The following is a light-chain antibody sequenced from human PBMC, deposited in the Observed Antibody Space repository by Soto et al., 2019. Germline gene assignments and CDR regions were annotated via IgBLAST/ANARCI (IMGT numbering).Light chain of an antibody. J-gene: IGKJ3*01. CDR3: QKYNSGLET. CDR1: QAINNY. CDR2: GVS. V-gene: IGKV1-27*01. Sequence: DIQMTQSPSSLSESVGDRVTITCRASQAINNYLAWYQQKPGQVPKVLIYGVSTLQSGVPSRFSGSGSGTDFTLTISSLQPEDAATYYCQKYNSGLETFGPGTKVEIK.